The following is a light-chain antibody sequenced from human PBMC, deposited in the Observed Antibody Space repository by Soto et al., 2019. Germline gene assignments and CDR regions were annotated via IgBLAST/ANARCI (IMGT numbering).Light chain of an antibody. V-gene: IGLV2-23*02. CDR3: CSYAGSSNVV. J-gene: IGLJ2*01. CDR2: EVS. Sequence: QSVLTQPASVSGSPGQSITISCTGTSSDVGSYNLVSWYQQHPGKAPKLMIYEVSKRPSGVSNRFSGSKSGNMASLTISGLQAEDEADYYCCSYAGSSNVVFGGGTKLTVL. CDR1: SSDVGSYNL.